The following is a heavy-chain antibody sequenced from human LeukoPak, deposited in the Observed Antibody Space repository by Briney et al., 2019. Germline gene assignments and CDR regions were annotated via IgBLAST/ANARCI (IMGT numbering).Heavy chain of an antibody. CDR2: IIPILGIA. CDR3: ARGRGDGHYYDSSGSDY. CDR1: GGTFSSYA. V-gene: IGHV1-69*04. Sequence: ASVKVSCKASGGTFSSYAISWVRQAPGQGLEWMGRIIPILGIANYAQKFQGRVTITADKSTSTAYMELSSLRSEDTAVYYCARGRGDGHYYDSSGSDYWGQGTLVTVSS. D-gene: IGHD3-22*01. J-gene: IGHJ4*02.